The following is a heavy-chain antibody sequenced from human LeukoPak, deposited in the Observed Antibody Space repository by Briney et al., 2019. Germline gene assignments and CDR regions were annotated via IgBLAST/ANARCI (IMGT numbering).Heavy chain of an antibody. V-gene: IGHV3-30-3*01. J-gene: IGHJ4*02. CDR1: GFTFSSYA. Sequence: GGSLRLSCAASGFTFSSYAMHWVRQAPGKGLEWVAVISYDGSNKYYADSVKGRCTNSRDNSKNTLYMQMNSVRAEDTAVYYCARALSSGNPRLPKYYFDYWGQGTLVTVSS. D-gene: IGHD6-19*01. CDR3: ARALSSGNPRLPKYYFDY. CDR2: ISYDGSNK.